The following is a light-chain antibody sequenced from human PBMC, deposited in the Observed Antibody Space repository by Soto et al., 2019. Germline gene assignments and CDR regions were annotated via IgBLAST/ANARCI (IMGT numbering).Light chain of an antibody. Sequence: AILMTQSPSSFSASPGDRVTITCRASQGISSYLAWYQQKPGKAPKLLIYAASTLQSGVPSRFSGSGSGTDFTLTISCLQSEDFATYYCQQYYSYPPFTFGPGTKVDIK. CDR3: QQYYSYPPFT. J-gene: IGKJ3*01. CDR2: AAS. V-gene: IGKV1-8*01. CDR1: QGISSY.